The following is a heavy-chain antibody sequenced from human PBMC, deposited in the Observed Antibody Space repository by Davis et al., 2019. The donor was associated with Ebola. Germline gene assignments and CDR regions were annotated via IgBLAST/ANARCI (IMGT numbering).Heavy chain of an antibody. CDR2: IYPGDSDT. V-gene: IGHV5-51*01. CDR1: GYSFTSCW. J-gene: IGHJ2*01. D-gene: IGHD2/OR15-2a*01. Sequence: PGGSLRLSCKGSGYSFTSCWIGWVRQMPGKGLEWMGIIYPGDSDTRYSPSFQGQVTISADKSISTAYLQWSSLKASDTAMYYCARGVYRYFDLWGRGTLVTVSS. CDR3: ARGVYRYFDL.